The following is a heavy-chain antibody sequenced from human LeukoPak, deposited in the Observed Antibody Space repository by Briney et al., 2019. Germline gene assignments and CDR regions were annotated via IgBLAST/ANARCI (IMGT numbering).Heavy chain of an antibody. V-gene: IGHV4-59*12. J-gene: IGHJ4*02. D-gene: IGHD4-17*01. CDR3: ARAVGTTVTTYYFDY. CDR2: IYHSGST. Sequence: SETLSLTCTVSGGSISSYYWSWIRQPPGKGLEWIGYIYHSGSTYYNPSLKSRVTISVDRSKNQFSLKLSSVTAADTAVYHCARAVGTTVTTYYFDYWGQGTLVTVSS. CDR1: GGSISSYY.